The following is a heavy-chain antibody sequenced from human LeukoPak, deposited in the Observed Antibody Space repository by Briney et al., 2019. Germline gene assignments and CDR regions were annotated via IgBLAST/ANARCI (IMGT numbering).Heavy chain of an antibody. Sequence: GASVKVSCKASGYTFTGYYMHWVRQAPGQGLEWMGWINPNSGGTNYAQKFQGRVTMTRDTSISTAYMELSRLRSDDTAVYYCARGFGRTYDFWSGYYTIPDYWGQGTLVTVSS. CDR3: ARGFGRTYDFWSGYYTIPDY. CDR1: GYTFTGYY. J-gene: IGHJ4*02. CDR2: INPNSGGT. D-gene: IGHD3-3*01. V-gene: IGHV1-2*02.